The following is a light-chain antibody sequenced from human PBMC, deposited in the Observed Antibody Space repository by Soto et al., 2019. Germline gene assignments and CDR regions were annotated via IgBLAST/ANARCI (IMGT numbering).Light chain of an antibody. Sequence: EIELTQYPATLAVSPKERGPLXWRASQSVSSYLAWYQQKPGQAPRLLIYDASTRATGIPVRFSGSGSGTEFTLTISSLQSEDFGVYYCQQNKDWPGTFGQGTKVDIK. V-gene: IGKV3-15*01. CDR1: QSVSSY. J-gene: IGKJ1*01. CDR2: DAS. CDR3: QQNKDWPGT.